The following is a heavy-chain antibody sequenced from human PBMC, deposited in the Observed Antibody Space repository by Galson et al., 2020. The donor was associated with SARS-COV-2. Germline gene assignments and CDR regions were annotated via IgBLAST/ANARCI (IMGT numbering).Heavy chain of an antibody. CDR3: ARDRFGDYEY. J-gene: IGHJ4*02. D-gene: IGHD3-10*01. CDR1: GDSISSGSYY. Sequence: SETLSITCAVSGDSISSGSYYWTWIRQPAGKGLEWIGRVHSSGVTNYNPSLRGRVTISEDTSKNQFSLRLSSVTAADTAVYYCARDRFGDYEYWGQGTLVTVSS. V-gene: IGHV4-61*02. CDR2: VHSSGVT.